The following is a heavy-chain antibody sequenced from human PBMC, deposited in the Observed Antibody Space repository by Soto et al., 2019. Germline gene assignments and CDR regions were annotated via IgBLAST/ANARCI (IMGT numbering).Heavy chain of an antibody. CDR2: INPNSGGT. CDR3: AREGRVVVISDY. D-gene: IGHD3-22*01. J-gene: IGHJ4*02. V-gene: IGHV1-2*02. Sequence: QVQLVQSGAEVKKPGASVKVSCKASGYTFTGYYMHWVRQAPGQGLEWMGWINPNSGGTNYAQKVQGRVTMTRDTSISTAYMELSRLRSDDTAVYYCAREGRVVVISDYWGQGTLVTVSS. CDR1: GYTFTGYY.